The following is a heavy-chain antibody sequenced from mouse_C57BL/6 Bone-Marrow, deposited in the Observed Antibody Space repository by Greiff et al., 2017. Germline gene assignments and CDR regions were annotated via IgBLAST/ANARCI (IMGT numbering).Heavy chain of an antibody. V-gene: IGHV5-2*03. D-gene: IGHD2-3*01. CDR2: INSDGGST. Sequence: EVKLVESGGGLVQPGESLKLSCESNEYEFPSHDMSWVRKTPEKRLELVAAINSDGGSTYYPDTMERRFIISRDTTKKTLYLQMSSLRSEDTALYYCARQMMVTTNYYAMDYWGQGTSVTVSS. J-gene: IGHJ4*01. CDR3: ARQMMVTTNYYAMDY. CDR1: EYEFPSHD.